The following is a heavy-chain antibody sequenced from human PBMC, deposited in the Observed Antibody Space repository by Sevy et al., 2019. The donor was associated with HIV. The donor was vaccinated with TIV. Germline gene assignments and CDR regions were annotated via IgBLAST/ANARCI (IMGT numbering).Heavy chain of an antibody. D-gene: IGHD2-2*01. CDR2: FSFGCGKI. Sequence: GESLKISCAASGFTFSNYAMRWVRQAPGKGLEWVSTFSFGCGKINYADSVKGRFTISRDNSKNTLYLQMNSLRAEDTALYYCAREGCSKPHDYWGQGTLVTVSS. J-gene: IGHJ4*02. CDR3: AREGCSKPHDY. CDR1: GFTFSNYA. V-gene: IGHV3-23*01.